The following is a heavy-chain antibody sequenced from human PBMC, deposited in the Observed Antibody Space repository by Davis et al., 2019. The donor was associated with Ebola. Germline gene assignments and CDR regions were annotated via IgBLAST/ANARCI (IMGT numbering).Heavy chain of an antibody. CDR1: GFTFSSYS. V-gene: IGHV3-48*01. CDR2: ISSSSSTI. D-gene: IGHD2/OR15-2a*01. CDR3: AKDLGVIAFYYYGMDV. Sequence: GESLKISCAASGFTFSSYSMNWVRQAPGKGLEWVSYISSSSSTIYYADSVKGRFTISRDNAKNTLYLQMNSLRAEDTAVYYCAKDLGVIAFYYYGMDVWGQGTTVTVSS. J-gene: IGHJ6*02.